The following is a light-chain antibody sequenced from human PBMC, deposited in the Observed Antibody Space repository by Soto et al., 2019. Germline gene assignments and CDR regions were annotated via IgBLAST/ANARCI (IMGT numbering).Light chain of an antibody. CDR1: SSNIGAGYD. J-gene: IGLJ2*01. Sequence: QPVLTQPPSVSGAPGQRVTISCTGSSSNIGAGYDVNWYQQLPGTAPKLLIYGHTDRPSGVPDRFSGSKSGTSASLAITGLQAEDEADYYCQSYDSSLSGWVVFGGGTKLTVL. V-gene: IGLV1-40*01. CDR3: QSYDSSLSGWVV. CDR2: GHT.